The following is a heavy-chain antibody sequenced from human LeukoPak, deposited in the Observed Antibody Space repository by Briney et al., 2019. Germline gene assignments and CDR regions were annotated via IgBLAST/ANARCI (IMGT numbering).Heavy chain of an antibody. Sequence: ASVKVSCKTSGYTFTSYYMHWVRQAPGQGLEWMGIINPSGGSTSYAQKFQGRVTMTRDTSTSTVYMELSSLRSEDTAVYYCARSPSIAARPDYWGQGTLVTVSS. D-gene: IGHD6-6*01. CDR2: INPSGGST. CDR3: ARSPSIAARPDY. CDR1: GYTFTSYY. J-gene: IGHJ4*02. V-gene: IGHV1-46*01.